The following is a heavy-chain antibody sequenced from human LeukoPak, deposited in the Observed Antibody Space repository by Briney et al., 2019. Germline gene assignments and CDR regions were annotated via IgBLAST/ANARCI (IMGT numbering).Heavy chain of an antibody. V-gene: IGHV3-15*01. J-gene: IGHJ4*02. CDR1: GFTFSNAW. CDR2: IKSKADGGTT. D-gene: IGHD2-2*01. CDR3: TRCRTSCQGYFDH. Sequence: NPGGSLRLSCAASGFTFSNAWMSWVRQAPGKGLEWVGRIKSKADGGTTDYAAPVKGRFTISRDDSKNTLYLQMNSLKTEDTAVYYCTRCRTSCQGYFDHWGQGTLVTVSS.